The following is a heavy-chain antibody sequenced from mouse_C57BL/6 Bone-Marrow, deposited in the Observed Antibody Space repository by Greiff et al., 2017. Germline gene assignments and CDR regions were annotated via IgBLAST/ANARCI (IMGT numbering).Heavy chain of an antibody. CDR2: ISDGGSYT. CDR1: GFTFSSYA. CDR3: AREKNYGNWN. J-gene: IGHJ3*01. D-gene: IGHD2-1*01. Sequence: EVKVEESGGGLVKPGGSLKLSCAASGFTFSSYAMSWVRQTPEKRLEWVATISDGGSYTYYPDNVKGRFTISRDNAKNNLYLQMSHLKSEDTAMYYCAREKNYGNWNWGQGTLVTVSA. V-gene: IGHV5-4*01.